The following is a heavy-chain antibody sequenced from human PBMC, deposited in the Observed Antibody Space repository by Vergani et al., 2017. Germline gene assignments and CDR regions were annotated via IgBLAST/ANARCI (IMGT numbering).Heavy chain of an antibody. CDR3: VRRAEDCRGAICYSPPVYMDV. V-gene: IGHV1-2*02. CDR1: GYIFTDYY. D-gene: IGHD2-21*01. J-gene: IGHJ6*03. CDR2: IDTKSGDT. Sequence: QVQLVQSGSEVKKPGASMKVSCKASGYIFTDYYIHWVRQAPGQGPEWMGWIDTKSGDTSYARQFQGRVTMTRVPSLRSAYMDLGQLTSDDPAVYYCVRRAEDCRGAICYSPPVYMDVWGEGTTVTVSS.